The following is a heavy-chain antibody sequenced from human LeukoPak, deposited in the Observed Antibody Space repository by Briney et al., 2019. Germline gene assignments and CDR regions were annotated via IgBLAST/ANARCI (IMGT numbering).Heavy chain of an antibody. CDR2: IYTSGST. V-gene: IGHV4-4*07. J-gene: IGHJ2*01. CDR1: GGSISSYY. Sequence: SETLSLTCTVSGGSISSYYWSWIRQPAGKGLGWIGRIYTSGSTNYNPSLKSRVTMSVDTSKNQFSLKLSSVTAADTAVYYCAVTGTTLWYFDLWGRGTLVTVSS. CDR3: AVTGTTLWYFDL. D-gene: IGHD1-7*01.